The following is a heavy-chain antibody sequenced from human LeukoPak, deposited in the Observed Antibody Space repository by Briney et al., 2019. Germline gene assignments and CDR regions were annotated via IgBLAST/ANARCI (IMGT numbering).Heavy chain of an antibody. D-gene: IGHD1-1*01. CDR2: ISYSGSA. CDR1: GGSICSYY. V-gene: IGHV4-59*01. J-gene: IGHJ5*02. CDR3: AREGTAGTNLNWFDP. Sequence: ASETLSLTGTVSGGSICSYYWSWIRQPPGKGLEWIGYISYSGSANFNPSLKSRVTISVDTSKNQFSLKLSPVTAAGTAVYYCAREGTAGTNLNWFDPWGQGTLVTVSS.